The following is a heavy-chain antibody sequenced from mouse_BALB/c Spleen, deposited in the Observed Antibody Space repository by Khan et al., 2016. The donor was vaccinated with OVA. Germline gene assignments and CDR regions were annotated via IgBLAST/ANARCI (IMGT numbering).Heavy chain of an antibody. CDR2: ISYSGST. V-gene: IGHV3-2*02. Sequence: EVQLQESGPGLVKPSQSLSLTCTVTGYSITSDYAWNWIRQFPGNKLEWMGYISYSGSTTYNPSIKSRISITRDPSKNQYFLQLKSVTTEDTATYYCASELGRYYAMDYWGQGTSVTVSS. CDR1: GYSITSDYA. CDR3: ASELGRYYAMDY. D-gene: IGHD4-1*01. J-gene: IGHJ4*01.